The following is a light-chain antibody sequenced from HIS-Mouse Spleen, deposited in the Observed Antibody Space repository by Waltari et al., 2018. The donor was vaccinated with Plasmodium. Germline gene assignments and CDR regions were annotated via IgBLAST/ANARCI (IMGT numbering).Light chain of an antibody. J-gene: IGKJ3*01. V-gene: IGKV3-15*01. CDR1: QSVSSN. CDR2: GAS. Sequence: EIVMTQSPATLYVSPGERATISCRASQSVSSNLAWYEQKPGQAPRLLIYGASTRATGIPARFSGSGSGTEFTLTISSLQSEDFAVYYCQQYNNWSFTFGPGTKVDIK. CDR3: QQYNNWSFT.